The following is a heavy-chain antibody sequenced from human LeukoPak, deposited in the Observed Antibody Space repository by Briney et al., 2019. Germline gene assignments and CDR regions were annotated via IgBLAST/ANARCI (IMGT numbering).Heavy chain of an antibody. V-gene: IGHV4-30-4*01. CDR2: IYYSGST. D-gene: IGHD3-3*01. J-gene: IGHJ6*02. CDR3: ARDYDFWSGCGVEYYGMDV. Sequence: SETLSLTCNVSGGSISSGDYYWSWIRQPPGKGLEWIGFIYYSGSTYYNPSLKSRVTISVDTSKNQFSLKLSSVTAADTAVYYCARDYDFWSGCGVEYYGMDVWGQGTTVTVSS. CDR1: GGSISSGDYY.